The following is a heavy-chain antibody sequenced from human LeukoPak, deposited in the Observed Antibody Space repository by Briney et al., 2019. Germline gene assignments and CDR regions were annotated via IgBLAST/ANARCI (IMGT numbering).Heavy chain of an antibody. CDR2: IYYSGST. CDR3: ARKQYSSGWYWWFDP. J-gene: IGHJ5*02. V-gene: IGHV4-59*01. Sequence: SETLSLTCTVSGGSISSYYWSWIRQPPGKGLEWIGYIYYSGSTNYNPSLKSRVTISVDTSKNQFSLRLSSVTAADTAVYYCARKQYSSGWYWWFDPWGQGTLVTVSS. CDR1: GGSISSYY. D-gene: IGHD6-19*01.